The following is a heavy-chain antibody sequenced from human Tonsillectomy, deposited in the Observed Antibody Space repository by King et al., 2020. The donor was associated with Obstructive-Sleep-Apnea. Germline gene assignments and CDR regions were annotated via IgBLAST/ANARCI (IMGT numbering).Heavy chain of an antibody. Sequence: VQLVESGGGLVQPGGSLRLSCSASGFTFSSYALHWVRQAPGKGLQYVSGISSNGISTYYADSVKGRFTISRDNSKNTLYLQMSRLRAEDTAVYYCVKIGILTGYPHWGQGTLVTVSS. CDR2: ISSNGIST. J-gene: IGHJ4*02. D-gene: IGHD3-9*01. CDR1: GFTFSSYA. CDR3: VKIGILTGYPH. V-gene: IGHV3-64D*09.